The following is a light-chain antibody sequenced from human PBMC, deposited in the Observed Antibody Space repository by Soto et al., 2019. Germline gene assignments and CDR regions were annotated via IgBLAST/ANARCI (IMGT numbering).Light chain of an antibody. CDR3: AAWDDSLRTYV. CDR2: KTN. CDR1: TYNVGFSY. J-gene: IGLJ1*01. Sequence: QSVLTQPPSASGAPGQGVTISCSGGTYNVGFSYVYWYQQLPGTAPELLIYKTNQRPSGVPDRFSGSKSGASASLAISGLRSEDEAEYFCAAWDDSLRTYVFGSGTKVTVL. V-gene: IGLV1-47*01.